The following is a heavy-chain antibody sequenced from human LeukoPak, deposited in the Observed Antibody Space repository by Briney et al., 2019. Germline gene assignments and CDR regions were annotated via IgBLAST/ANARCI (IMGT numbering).Heavy chain of an antibody. Sequence: SETLSLTCTVSGASVNSYYWDWIRQPPGKGLEWIGCISDSGRTYYNPSLKSRVTISLGTSNNQFSLRLTSVTAADSAMYYCTKGYYEPFDSWGQGNLVTVSS. CDR3: TKGYYEPFDS. CDR1: GASVNSYY. J-gene: IGHJ4*02. CDR2: ISDSGRT. D-gene: IGHD3-22*01. V-gene: IGHV4-59*02.